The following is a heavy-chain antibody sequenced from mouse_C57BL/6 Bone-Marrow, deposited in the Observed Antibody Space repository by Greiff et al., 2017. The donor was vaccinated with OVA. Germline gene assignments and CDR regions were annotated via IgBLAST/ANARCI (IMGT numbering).Heavy chain of an antibody. D-gene: IGHD1-1*01. CDR3: ARTYYGSIWYFDV. CDR2: ISYSGST. V-gene: IGHV3-8*01. J-gene: IGHJ1*03. CDR1: GYSITSDY. Sequence: EVKVVESGPGLAKPSQTLSLTCSVTGYSITSDYWNWIRKFPGNKLEYMGYISYSGSTYYNPSLKSRISITRDTSKNQYYLQLNSVTTEDTATYYCARTYYGSIWYFDVWGTGTTVTVSS.